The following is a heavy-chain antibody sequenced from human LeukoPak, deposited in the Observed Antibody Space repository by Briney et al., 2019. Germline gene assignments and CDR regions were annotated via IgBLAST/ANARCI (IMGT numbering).Heavy chain of an antibody. CDR2: ISAYNGNT. Sequence: ASVKVSCKASGYTFTSYGISWVRQAPGQGLEWMGWISAYNGNTNYAQKLQGRVTMTTDTSTSTAYMELRSLRSDDTAVYYCARDRYYDILTGYRRDAFDIRGQGTMVTVSS. CDR3: ARDRYYDILTGYRRDAFDI. J-gene: IGHJ3*02. V-gene: IGHV1-18*01. CDR1: GYTFTSYG. D-gene: IGHD3-9*01.